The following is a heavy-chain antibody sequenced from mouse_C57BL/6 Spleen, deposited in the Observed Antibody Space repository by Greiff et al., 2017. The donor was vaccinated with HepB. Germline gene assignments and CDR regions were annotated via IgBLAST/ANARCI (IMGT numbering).Heavy chain of an antibody. CDR1: GYTFTSYW. D-gene: IGHD2-3*01. V-gene: IGHV1-50*01. J-gene: IGHJ4*01. CDR3: ARGGGYYGAMDY. Sequence: QVHVKQPGAELVKPGASVKLSCKASGYTFTSYWMQWVKQRPGQGLEWIGEIDPSDSYTNYNQKFKGKATLTVDTSSSTAYMQLSSLTSEDSAVYYCARGGGYYGAMDYWGQGTSVTVSS. CDR2: IDPSDSYT.